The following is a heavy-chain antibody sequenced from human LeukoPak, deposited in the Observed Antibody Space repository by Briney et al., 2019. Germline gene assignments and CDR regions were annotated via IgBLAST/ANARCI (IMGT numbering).Heavy chain of an antibody. CDR3: ARDPHYRSGSINSN. Sequence: SETLSLTCTVCGGSISSYYWSWLRQPAGKGLEWIGRIYTSGSTNYNTSLKSRVTMSVDTSKNQFSLKLSSVTAADTAVYYCARDPHYRSGSINSNWGQGTLVTVSS. D-gene: IGHD3-10*01. CDR1: GGSISSYY. CDR2: IYTSGST. V-gene: IGHV4-4*07. J-gene: IGHJ4*02.